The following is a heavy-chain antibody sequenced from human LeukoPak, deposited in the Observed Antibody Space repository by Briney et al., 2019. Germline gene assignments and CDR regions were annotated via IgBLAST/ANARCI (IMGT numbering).Heavy chain of an antibody. CDR3: ASRGGITGTISEY. D-gene: IGHD1-7*01. J-gene: IGHJ4*02. CDR2: IKQDGSEK. Sequence: GGSLRLSCAASGFTFSSYSMNWVRQAPGKGLEWVANIKQDGSEKYYVDSVKGRFTISRDNAKNSLYLQMNSLRAEDTAVYYCASRGGITGTISEYWGQGTLVTVSS. CDR1: GFTFSSYS. V-gene: IGHV3-7*01.